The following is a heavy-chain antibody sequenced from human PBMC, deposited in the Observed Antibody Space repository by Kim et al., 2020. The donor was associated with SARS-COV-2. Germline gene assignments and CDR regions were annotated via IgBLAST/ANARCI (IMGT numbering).Heavy chain of an antibody. J-gene: IGHJ4*02. CDR1: GFTFSSYA. D-gene: IGHD6-6*01. Sequence: GGSLRLSCAASGFTFSSYAMSGVRQAPGKGLEWVSAISGSGGSTYYADSVKGRFTISRDNSKNTLYLQMNSLRAEDTAVYYCAKVYRIAARPGYFDYWGQGTLVTVSS. CDR2: ISGSGGST. V-gene: IGHV3-23*01. CDR3: AKVYRIAARPGYFDY.